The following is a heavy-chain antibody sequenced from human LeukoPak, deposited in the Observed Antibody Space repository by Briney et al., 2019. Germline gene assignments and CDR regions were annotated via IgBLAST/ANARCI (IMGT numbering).Heavy chain of an antibody. CDR3: ARYRGGSGYHFDY. J-gene: IGHJ4*02. CDR2: IYYSGST. Sequence: PSETLSLTCTVSGGSISSSSYYWGWIRQPPGKGLEWIGSIYYSGSTYYNPSLKSRVTISVDKSKNQFSLKLSSVTAADTAVYFCARYRGGSGYHFDYWGQGTLVTVSS. D-gene: IGHD5-12*01. CDR1: GGSISSSSYY. V-gene: IGHV4-39*07.